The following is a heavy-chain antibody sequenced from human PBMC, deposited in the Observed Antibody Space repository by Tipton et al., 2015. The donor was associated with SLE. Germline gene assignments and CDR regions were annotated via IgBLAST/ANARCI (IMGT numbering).Heavy chain of an antibody. Sequence: TLSLTCTVSGGSISSSSYYWGWIRQPPGQGLEWIGCIYYSGSTSYTPSLKSRVTISVDTSKNHFSLKLISVTLADTAVYWCARHVLYTTVGPHWYFDLWGRGTLVTVSS. D-gene: IGHD1-1*01. CDR2: IYYSGST. V-gene: IGHV4-39*01. CDR1: GGSISSSSYY. J-gene: IGHJ2*01. CDR3: ARHVLYTTVGPHWYFDL.